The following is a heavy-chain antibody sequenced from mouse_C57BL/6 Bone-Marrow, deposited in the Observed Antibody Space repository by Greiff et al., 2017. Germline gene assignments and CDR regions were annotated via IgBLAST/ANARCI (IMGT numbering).Heavy chain of an antibody. J-gene: IGHJ2*01. V-gene: IGHV1-81*01. Sequence: QVQLKESGAELARPGASVKLSCTASGYTFTSYGISWVKQRTGQGLEWIGEIYPRSGNTYYTEKFKGKATLTADKSSSTAYMELRSLTSEDSAVYVVATDSAYYSDDWGQGTTLTVSS. CDR2: IYPRSGNT. CDR1: GYTFTSYG. CDR3: ATDSAYYSDD.